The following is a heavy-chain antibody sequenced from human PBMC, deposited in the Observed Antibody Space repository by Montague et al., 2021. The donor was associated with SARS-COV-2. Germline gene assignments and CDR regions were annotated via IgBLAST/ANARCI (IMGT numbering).Heavy chain of an antibody. V-gene: IGHV3-33*01. CDR3: ARDTMRGSYYADAFDI. J-gene: IGHJ3*02. CDR2: IWYDGSNK. Sequence: SLRLSCAASGFTFSNYGMHWIRQAPGKGLEWVAVIWYDGSNKYYADSVKGRFTISRDNSKNTLYLQMNSLRAEDTAVYYCARDTMRGSYYADAFDIWGQGTMVTVSS. D-gene: IGHD1-26*01. CDR1: GFTFSNYG.